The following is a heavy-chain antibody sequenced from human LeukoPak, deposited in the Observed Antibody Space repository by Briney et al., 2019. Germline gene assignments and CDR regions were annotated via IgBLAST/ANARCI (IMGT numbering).Heavy chain of an antibody. D-gene: IGHD4-17*01. J-gene: IGHJ5*02. V-gene: IGHV3-74*01. Sequence: GGSLRLSCEASGFTLNKYWMHWVRQAPGKGLVWVSRITGDGSDIAYADSVKGRFTVSRDDAKNTLFLQMTSLRVEDTAIYYCARDAYTTTSNWLDHWGQGTLVTVPS. CDR3: ARDAYTTTSNWLDH. CDR1: GFTLNKYW. CDR2: ITGDGSDI.